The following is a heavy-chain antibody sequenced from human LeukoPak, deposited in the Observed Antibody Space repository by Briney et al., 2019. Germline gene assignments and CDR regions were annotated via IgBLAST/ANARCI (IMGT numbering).Heavy chain of an antibody. Sequence: ASVKVSCKASGYTFTSYDINWVRQATGQGLEWMGWMNPNSGNTGYAQKFQGRVTMTRNTSISTAYMEPSSLRSEDTAVYYCARGDIYYGSGSSPFDYWGQGTLVTVSS. CDR2: MNPNSGNT. V-gene: IGHV1-8*01. CDR3: ARGDIYYGSGSSPFDY. CDR1: GYTFTSYD. D-gene: IGHD3-10*01. J-gene: IGHJ4*02.